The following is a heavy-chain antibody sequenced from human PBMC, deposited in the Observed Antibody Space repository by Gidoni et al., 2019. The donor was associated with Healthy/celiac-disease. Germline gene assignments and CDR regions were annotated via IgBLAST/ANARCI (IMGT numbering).Heavy chain of an antibody. J-gene: IGHJ3*02. CDR2: ISSSSSTL. Sequence: EVQLVASGGGLVHPGGSLRLCCAASGVTCSRYSMNWVPQAPGKGLDLVSYISSSSSTLYYADSVKGRCTISRDNAKNSLYLQMNSLRSEDTAVYYFARLLEWLSLGGAFDILGQGTMVTVSS. CDR3: ARLLEWLSLGGAFDI. D-gene: IGHD3-3*01. V-gene: IGHV3-48*01. CDR1: GVTCSRYS.